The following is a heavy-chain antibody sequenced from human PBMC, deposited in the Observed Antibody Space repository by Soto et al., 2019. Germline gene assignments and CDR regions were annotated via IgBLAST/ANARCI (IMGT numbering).Heavy chain of an antibody. D-gene: IGHD3-22*01. V-gene: IGHV5-10-1*01. CDR1: GYSFTNYW. Sequence: GESLKISCKGSGYSFTNYWISLVRQMPGKGLEWMGRIGPGDSYTNYSPSFQGHVTISADKSISTAYLQWSSLKASDTAMYYCARKPLGYSDSSGYFAYWGQGTLVTVS. CDR2: IGPGDSYT. J-gene: IGHJ4*02. CDR3: ARKPLGYSDSSGYFAY.